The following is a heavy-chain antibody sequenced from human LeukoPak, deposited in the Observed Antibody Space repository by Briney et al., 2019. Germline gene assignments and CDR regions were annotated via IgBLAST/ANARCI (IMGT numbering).Heavy chain of an antibody. J-gene: IGHJ5*02. CDR3: AKDDTELLFGRFDP. CDR2: ISWNSGSI. D-gene: IGHD2-2*01. Sequence: PGGSLRLSCAASGFTFDDYAMHWVRHAPGKGLEWVSGISWNSGSIGYADSVKGRFTISRDNAKNSLYLQMNSLRAEDTALYYCAKDDTELLFGRFDPWGQGTLVTVSS. CDR1: GFTFDDYA. V-gene: IGHV3-9*01.